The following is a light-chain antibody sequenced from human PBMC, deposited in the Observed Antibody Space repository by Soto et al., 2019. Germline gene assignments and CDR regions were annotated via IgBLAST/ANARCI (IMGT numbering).Light chain of an antibody. CDR1: SSDVGGYDH. J-gene: IGLJ2*01. CDR3: SSYTSSSTLGV. V-gene: IGLV2-14*01. CDR2: EVS. Sequence: QSALTQPASVSGSPGQSITISCTGTSSDVGGYDHVSWYQHHPGKAPKVMIYEVSYRPSGVSNRFSGSKSGNTASLTISGLQAEDEADYYCSSYTSSSTLGVFGGGTQLTVL.